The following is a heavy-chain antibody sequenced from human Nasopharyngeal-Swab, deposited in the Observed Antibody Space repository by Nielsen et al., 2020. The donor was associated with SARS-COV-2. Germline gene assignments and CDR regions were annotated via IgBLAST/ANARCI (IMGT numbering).Heavy chain of an antibody. CDR1: GSSFTSYW. D-gene: IGHD6-6*01. CDR3: ARSGYSSSLGGFIA. Sequence: GESLKISFQVSGSSFTSYWISWVRQMPGKGLEWMGRIDPSDSYTNYSPSFQGHVTISADKSISTAYLQWSSLKASGTAMYYCARSGYSSSLGGFIAWGQGTLVTVSS. J-gene: IGHJ5*02. CDR2: IDPSDSYT. V-gene: IGHV5-10-1*01.